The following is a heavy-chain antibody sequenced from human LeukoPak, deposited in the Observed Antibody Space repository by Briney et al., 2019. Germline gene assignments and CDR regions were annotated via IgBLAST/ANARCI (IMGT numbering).Heavy chain of an antibody. D-gene: IGHD5-18*01. Sequence: GASVKVSCKASGYTFTGYYMHWVRQAPGQGLEWMGRINPNSGGTNYAQKFQGRVTMTRDTSISTAYMELSRLRSDDTAVYYYARTGYSYGLTFLDYWGQGTLVTVSS. J-gene: IGHJ4*02. CDR2: INPNSGGT. CDR3: ARTGYSYGLTFLDY. V-gene: IGHV1-2*06. CDR1: GYTFTGYY.